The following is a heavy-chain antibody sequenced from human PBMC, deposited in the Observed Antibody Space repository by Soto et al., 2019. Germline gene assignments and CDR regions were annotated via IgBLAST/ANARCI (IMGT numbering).Heavy chain of an antibody. CDR2: ISYDGKQT. V-gene: IGHV3-30*03. D-gene: IGHD3-16*01. CDR1: GVTFKDYG. Sequence: PGGSLRLSCGAPGVTFKDYGMHSVRQAPGKGLEWVAVISYDGKQTYYADSVKGRFTISKDKSKRTLFLQMNSLRVDDTAVYYCARDGWGSNWYFDLWGRGTLVTVSS. CDR3: ARDGWGSNWYFDL. J-gene: IGHJ2*01.